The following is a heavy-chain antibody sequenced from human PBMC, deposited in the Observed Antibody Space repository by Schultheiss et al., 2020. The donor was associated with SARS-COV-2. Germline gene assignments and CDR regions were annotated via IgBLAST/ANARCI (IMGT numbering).Heavy chain of an antibody. V-gene: IGHV2-70*01. Sequence: SGPTLVKPTQTLTLTCTFSGFSLSTSGMCVSWIRQPPGKALEWLALIDWDDDKYYSTSLKTRLTISKDTSKNQVVLTMTNMDPVDTATYYCARMVTAVAGLGYYYYYGMYVWGQGTTVTVSS. D-gene: IGHD6-19*01. CDR1: GFSLSTSGMC. J-gene: IGHJ6*02. CDR2: IDWDDDK. CDR3: ARMVTAVAGLGYYYYYGMYV.